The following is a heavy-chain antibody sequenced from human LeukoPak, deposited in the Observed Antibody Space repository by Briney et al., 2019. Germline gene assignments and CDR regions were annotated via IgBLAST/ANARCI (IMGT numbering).Heavy chain of an antibody. Sequence: QPGGSLRLSCAASGYTFSSYAMSWVRQAPGKGLEWVSAISGSGGNTYYADSVKGRFTISRDNSNNTLYLQMNSLRAEDTAAYYCAKGGRATYYYYMDVWGKGTTVTVSS. CDR3: AKGGRATYYYYMDV. V-gene: IGHV3-23*01. CDR1: GYTFSSYA. D-gene: IGHD6-25*01. J-gene: IGHJ6*03. CDR2: ISGSGGNT.